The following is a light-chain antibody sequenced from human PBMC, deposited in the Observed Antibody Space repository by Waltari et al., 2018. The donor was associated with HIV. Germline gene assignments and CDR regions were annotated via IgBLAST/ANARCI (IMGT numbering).Light chain of an antibody. CDR2: GAS. CDR1: QSVSSSY. V-gene: IGKV3-20*01. Sequence: EIVLTQSPGTLSLSPGERATLSCRASQSVSSSYVALYQQKPGQAPRLLIYGASSSATGIPDRFSGSGSGTDFTLTISRLEPEDFAVYYCQQYGSSPQTFGQGTKVEIK. CDR3: QQYGSSPQT. J-gene: IGKJ1*01.